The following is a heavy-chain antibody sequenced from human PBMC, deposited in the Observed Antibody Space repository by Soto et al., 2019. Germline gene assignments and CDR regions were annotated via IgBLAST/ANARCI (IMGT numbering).Heavy chain of an antibody. Sequence: GGSLRLSCAASGFTFSSYGMHWVRQAPGKGLEWVAVISYDGSNKYYADSVKGRFTISRDNSKNTLYLQMNSLRAEDTAVYYYAKDFNAFDIWGQGTMVTVSS. CDR3: AKDFNAFDI. CDR2: ISYDGSNK. CDR1: GFTFSSYG. J-gene: IGHJ3*02. V-gene: IGHV3-30*18.